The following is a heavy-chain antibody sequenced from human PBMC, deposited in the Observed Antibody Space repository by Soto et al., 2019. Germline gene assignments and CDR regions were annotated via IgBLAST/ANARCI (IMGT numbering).Heavy chain of an antibody. D-gene: IGHD6-19*01. Sequence: SETLSLTCTVSGGSISSSSYYWGWIRQPPGKGLEWIGSIYYSGSTYYNPSLKSRVTISVDTSKNQFSLKLSSVTAADTAVYYCARQRYSSGWYPHNWFDPWGQGTLVT. CDR3: ARQRYSSGWYPHNWFDP. V-gene: IGHV4-39*01. J-gene: IGHJ5*02. CDR2: IYYSGST. CDR1: GGSISSSSYY.